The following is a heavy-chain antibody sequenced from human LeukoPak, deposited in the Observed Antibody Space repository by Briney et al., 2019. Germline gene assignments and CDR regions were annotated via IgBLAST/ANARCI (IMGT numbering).Heavy chain of an antibody. J-gene: IGHJ5*02. CDR1: GFTFNNAW. CDR2: IKSKSDGGTT. CDR3: ARDRGYGENWFDP. V-gene: IGHV3-15*01. Sequence: GGSPRLSCAASGFTFNNAWMSWVRQAPGKGLEWVGRIKSKSDGGTTDYAAPVKGRFTISRDDSKNTLYLQMNSLKTEDTAVYYCARDRGYGENWFDPWGQGTLVTVSS. D-gene: IGHD4-17*01.